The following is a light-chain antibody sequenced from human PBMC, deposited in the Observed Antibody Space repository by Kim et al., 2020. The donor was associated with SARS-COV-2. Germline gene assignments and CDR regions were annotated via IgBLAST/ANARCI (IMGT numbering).Light chain of an antibody. V-gene: IGKV1-5*03. J-gene: IGKJ4*01. CDR2: RAS. CDR1: RSISSW. Sequence: DIQMTQSPSTLSASVGDRVTITCRASRSISSWLAWYQQKPGKAPKLLISRASSLQSGVPSRFSGSDSGTEFSLTISSLQPDDFATYYCQQYNDYPLTFGGGTKVDIK. CDR3: QQYNDYPLT.